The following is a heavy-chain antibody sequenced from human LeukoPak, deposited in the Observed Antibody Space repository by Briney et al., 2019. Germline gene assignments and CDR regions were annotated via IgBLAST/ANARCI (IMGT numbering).Heavy chain of an antibody. Sequence: KTGGPLRLSCAASGFTFSSYSMNWVRQAPGKGLEWVSSISSSSSYIYYADSVKGRFTISRDNAKNSLYLQMNSLRAEDTAVYYCARYGRSYYGDYWGQGTLVTVSS. CDR3: ARYGRSYYGDY. V-gene: IGHV3-21*01. J-gene: IGHJ4*02. D-gene: IGHD1-26*01. CDR1: GFTFSSYS. CDR2: ISSSSSYI.